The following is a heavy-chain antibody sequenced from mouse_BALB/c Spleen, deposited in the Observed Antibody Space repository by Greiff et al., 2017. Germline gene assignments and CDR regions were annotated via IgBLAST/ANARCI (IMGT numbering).Heavy chain of an antibody. CDR2: ISSGGGNT. CDR3: ASPPSYYYGSSSWYFDV. Sequence: EVKVVESGGGLVKPGGSLKLSCAASGFTFSSYTMSWVRQTPEKRLEWVATISSGGGNTYYPDSLKGRFTISRDNAKNNLYLQMSSLRSEDTALYYCASPPSYYYGSSSWYFDVWGAGTTVTVSS. J-gene: IGHJ1*01. D-gene: IGHD1-1*01. V-gene: IGHV5-9*03. CDR1: GFTFSSYT.